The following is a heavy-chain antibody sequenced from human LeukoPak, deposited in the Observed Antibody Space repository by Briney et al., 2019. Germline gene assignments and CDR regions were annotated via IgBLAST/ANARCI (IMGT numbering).Heavy chain of an antibody. CDR2: ISHDGSNK. CDR3: ARGVRAVADAFDI. CDR1: GFTFSTHG. V-gene: IGHV3-30*03. Sequence: GGSLRLSCAASGFTFSTHGTYWVRQAPGKGLEWVALISHDGSNKYYADSVRGRFTISRDNSKNTLYLQMNSLRSEDTAVYYCARGVRAVADAFDIWGQGTMVTVSS. J-gene: IGHJ3*02. D-gene: IGHD2-15*01.